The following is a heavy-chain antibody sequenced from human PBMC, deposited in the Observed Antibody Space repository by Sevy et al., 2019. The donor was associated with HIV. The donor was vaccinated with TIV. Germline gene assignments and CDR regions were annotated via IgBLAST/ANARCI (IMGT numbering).Heavy chain of an antibody. CDR2: INPNSGGT. Sequence: ASVKVSCKASGYTFTGYYMHWVRQAPGQGLEWMGRINPNSGGTNYAQKFQDRVTMTSDTSTNTAYMDLSRLRSDDTAVYYCARGDSDDVLSWFDPWGQGTLVTVSS. V-gene: IGHV1-2*06. CDR3: ARGDSDDVLSWFDP. CDR1: GYTFTGYY. D-gene: IGHD3-9*01. J-gene: IGHJ5*02.